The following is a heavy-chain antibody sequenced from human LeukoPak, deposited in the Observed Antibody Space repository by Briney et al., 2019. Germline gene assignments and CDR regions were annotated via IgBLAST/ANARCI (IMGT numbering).Heavy chain of an antibody. Sequence: SETLSLTCTVSGGSISSGDYYWSWIRQPPGKGLEWIGYIYYSGSTYYNPSLKSRVTISVDTSKNQFSLKLCSVTAADTAVYYCARALYYYDSSGYYRYYYYMDVWGKGTTVTVSS. CDR1: GGSISSGDYY. CDR3: ARALYYYDSSGYYRYYYYMDV. J-gene: IGHJ6*03. CDR2: IYYSGST. V-gene: IGHV4-30-4*08. D-gene: IGHD3-22*01.